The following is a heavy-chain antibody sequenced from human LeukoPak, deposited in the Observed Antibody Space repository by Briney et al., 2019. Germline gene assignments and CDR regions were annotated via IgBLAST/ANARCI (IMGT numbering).Heavy chain of an antibody. D-gene: IGHD2-15*01. J-gene: IGHJ6*03. V-gene: IGHV3-23*01. CDR1: GFTFSSYA. CDR3: AKIAAGDLYCSGGSCSYYYMDV. Sequence: PGGSLGLSCAASGFTFSSYAMSWVRQAPGKGLEWVSGISGSGYTTYYADSVKGRFTISRDNSKNTLYLQMNSLRAEDTAVYYCAKIAAGDLYCSGGSCSYYYMDVWGKGTTVTVSS. CDR2: ISGSGYTT.